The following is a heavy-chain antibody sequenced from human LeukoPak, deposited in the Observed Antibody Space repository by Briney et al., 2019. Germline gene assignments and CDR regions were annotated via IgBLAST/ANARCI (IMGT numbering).Heavy chain of an antibody. J-gene: IGHJ6*02. V-gene: IGHV3-74*01. CDR2: INSDGSSI. Sequence: GGSLRLSCAASGFTFSSYWMHWVRQVPGKGLVWVSRINSDGSSIRYADSVKDRFTIARDNARKTLYLQMNGLRAEDTAVYHCARSHYYDSSGQFYYYYGLDVWGQGTTVTVSS. CDR1: GFTFSSYW. D-gene: IGHD3-22*01. CDR3: ARSHYYDSSGQFYYYYGLDV.